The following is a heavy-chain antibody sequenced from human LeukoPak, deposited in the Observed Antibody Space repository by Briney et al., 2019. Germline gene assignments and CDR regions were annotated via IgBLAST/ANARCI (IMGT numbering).Heavy chain of an antibody. J-gene: IGHJ6*04. CDR2: ISAYNGNT. CDR1: GYTFTSYC. Sequence: ASVKVSCKASGYTFTSYCISWVRQAPGQGLEWMGWISAYNGNTNYAQKLQGRVTMTTDTSTSTAYMELRSLRSDDTAVYYCARNSGVNVVVPAAMKYYYYYGMGGWGKGTTVIVSA. CDR3: ARNSGVNVVVPAAMKYYYYYGMGG. D-gene: IGHD2-2*01. V-gene: IGHV1-18*04.